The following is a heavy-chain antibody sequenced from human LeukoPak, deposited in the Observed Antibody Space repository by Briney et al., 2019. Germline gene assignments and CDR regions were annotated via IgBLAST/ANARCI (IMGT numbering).Heavy chain of an antibody. D-gene: IGHD3-3*01. CDR2: ISTDGSST. V-gene: IGHV3-74*01. CDR1: GFTFSSYW. CDR3: ARTYDFGRGPPGDAFDN. J-gene: IGHJ3*02. Sequence: GGSLRLSCAASGFTFSSYWMHWVRQAPGKGLVWVSRISTDGSSTSYADSVKGRFTISRDNAKNSLYLQMNSLRAEDTAVYYCARTYDFGRGPPGDAFDNWGPGTLVTVSS.